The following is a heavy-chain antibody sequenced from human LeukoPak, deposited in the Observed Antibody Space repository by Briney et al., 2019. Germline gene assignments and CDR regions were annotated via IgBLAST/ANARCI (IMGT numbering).Heavy chain of an antibody. D-gene: IGHD1-1*01. CDR2: IKQDGSET. V-gene: IGHV3-7*01. CDR3: AIATNYYFDY. CDR1: GFIFSNYW. Sequence: GGSLRLPCAASGFIFSNYWMTWARQAPGKGLEWVANIKQDGSETYYVDSVKGRFTISRDNAKNSLYVQMNSLRAEDTAVYYCAIATNYYFDYRGQGTLVTVSA. J-gene: IGHJ4*02.